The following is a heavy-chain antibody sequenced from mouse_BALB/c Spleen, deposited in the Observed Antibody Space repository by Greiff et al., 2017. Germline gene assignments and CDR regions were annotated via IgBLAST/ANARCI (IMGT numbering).Heavy chain of an antibody. CDR1: GFSLSTSGMS. D-gene: IGHD6-2*01. CDR2: IWWNDDK. V-gene: IGHV8-8*01. Sequence: QVTLKESGPGILQPSQTLSLTCSFSGFSLSTSGMSVGWIRQPSGKGLEWLAHIWWNDDKYYNPALKSRLTISKDTSNNQVFLKIASVVTADTATYYCARCSPWDAMDYWGQGTSVTVSS. J-gene: IGHJ4*01. CDR3: ARCSPWDAMDY.